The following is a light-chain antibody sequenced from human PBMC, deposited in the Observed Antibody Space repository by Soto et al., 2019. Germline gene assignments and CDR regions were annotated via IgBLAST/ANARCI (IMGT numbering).Light chain of an antibody. CDR3: HQRQSWPRT. V-gene: IGKV3-15*01. Sequence: IVMTQSPATLPVSPGERATLSCRASQSVSSNLAWYQQKPGQAPRFLIYGASTRATGIPARFSGSGSGTDFTLTISDVQPEDFALYYCHQRQSWPRTFGQGTRWIS. J-gene: IGKJ1*01. CDR1: QSVSSN. CDR2: GAS.